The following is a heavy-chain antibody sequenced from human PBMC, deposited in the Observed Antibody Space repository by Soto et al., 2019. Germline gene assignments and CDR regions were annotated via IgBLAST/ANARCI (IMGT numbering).Heavy chain of an antibody. D-gene: IGHD2-15*01. J-gene: IGHJ5*02. CDR2: IIPIFGTT. CDR1: GGTFNNYA. V-gene: IGHV1-69*05. Sequence: EASVKVSCKASGGTFNNYAISWVRQAPGQGLEWMGWIIPIFGTTNYAQKLQGRVTITTDKYTSTAYMELRSLRSDDTAVYYCAREPVVVVAANNWFDPWGQGTLVTVSS. CDR3: AREPVVVVAANNWFDP.